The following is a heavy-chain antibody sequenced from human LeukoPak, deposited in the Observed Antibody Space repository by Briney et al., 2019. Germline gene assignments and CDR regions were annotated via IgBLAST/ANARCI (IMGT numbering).Heavy chain of an antibody. D-gene: IGHD3-10*01. CDR2: IYSGGGT. CDR1: GFTVSSNY. J-gene: IGHJ4*02. Sequence: GGSLRLSCAASGFTVSSNYMSWVRQAPGKGLEWVSVIYSGGGTYYADSVKGRFTISRDNSKNTLYLQMNSLRAEDTAVYYCARARGLLSYYFDYWGQGTLVTVSS. CDR3: ARARGLLSYYFDY. V-gene: IGHV3-53*01.